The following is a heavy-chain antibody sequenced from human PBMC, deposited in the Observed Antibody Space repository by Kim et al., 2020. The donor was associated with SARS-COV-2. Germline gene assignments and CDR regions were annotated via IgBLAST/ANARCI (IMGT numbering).Heavy chain of an antibody. CDR2: TFYTGVT. Sequence: SETLSLTCTVSGASISRYYWSWIRQSTGKGLEWIGSTFYTGVTNYNPSLKSRLTISADTSKSQLSLRLSSVTAADTAAYYCARHEPESGSFSPPFDHWG. CDR3: ARHEPESGSFSPPFDH. D-gene: IGHD1-26*01. J-gene: IGHJ4*01. CDR1: GASISRYY. V-gene: IGHV4-59*08.